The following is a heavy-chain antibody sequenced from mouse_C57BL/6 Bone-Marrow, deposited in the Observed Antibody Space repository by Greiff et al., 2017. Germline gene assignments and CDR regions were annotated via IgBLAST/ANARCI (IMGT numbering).Heavy chain of an antibody. CDR1: GYTFTSYG. CDR3: ARGGITTGFDY. V-gene: IGHV1-81*01. Sequence: VQLQQSGAELARPGASVKLSCTASGYTFTSYGISWVKQRTGQGLVWIGEIYPRSGNTYYNEKFKGKATLTADKSSSTAYMELRSLTSEDSAVYFCARGGITTGFDYWGQGTTLTVSS. D-gene: IGHD1-1*01. CDR2: IYPRSGNT. J-gene: IGHJ2*01.